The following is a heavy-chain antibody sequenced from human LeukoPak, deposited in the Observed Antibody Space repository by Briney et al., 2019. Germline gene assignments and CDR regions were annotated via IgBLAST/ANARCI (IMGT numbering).Heavy chain of an antibody. V-gene: IGHV1-18*01. D-gene: IGHD2-15*01. J-gene: IGHJ3*01. CDR1: GYTFTSYG. CDR3: ARGSSRGPRDAFDF. CDR2: ISAYNGNT. Sequence: VASVKVSCKASGYTFTSYGISWVRQAPGQGLEWMGWISAYNGNTNYAQKLQGRVTMTTDTSTSTAYMELSSLISEDTAVYYCARGSSRGPRDAFDFWGQGTMVTLSS.